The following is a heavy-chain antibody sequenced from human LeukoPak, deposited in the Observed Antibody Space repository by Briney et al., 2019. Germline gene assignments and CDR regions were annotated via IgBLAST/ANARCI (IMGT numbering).Heavy chain of an antibody. D-gene: IGHD3-22*01. J-gene: IGHJ4*02. V-gene: IGHV3-23*01. Sequence: PGGSLRLSCAASGFTFSNAWMSWVRQAPGKGLEWVSGISGSGGSTHYADSVKGRFTISRDNSKNTLYLQMNSLRAKDTAVYYCAKVASYYYDSSAYYDHWGQGTLVTVSS. CDR1: GFTFSNAW. CDR3: AKVASYYYDSSAYYDH. CDR2: ISGSGGST.